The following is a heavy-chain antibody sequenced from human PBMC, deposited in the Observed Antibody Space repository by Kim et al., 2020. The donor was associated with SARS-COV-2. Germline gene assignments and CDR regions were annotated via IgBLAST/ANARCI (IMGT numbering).Heavy chain of an antibody. J-gene: IGHJ5*02. CDR3: ARARLLHPSVWFDP. D-gene: IGHD3-3*01. V-gene: IGHV4-31*02. Sequence: NPSLKSRVTISVDTSKNQFSLKLSSVTAADTAVYYCARARLLHPSVWFDPWGQGTLVTVSS.